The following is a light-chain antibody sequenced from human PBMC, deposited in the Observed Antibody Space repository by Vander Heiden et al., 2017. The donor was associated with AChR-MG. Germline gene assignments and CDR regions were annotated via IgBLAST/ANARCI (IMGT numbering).Light chain of an antibody. CDR1: SSDVGGYNY. Sequence: QSALTPPPSASGSPGQSVTISCTGTSSDVGGYNYVSWYQQHPGKAPKLLIYEVSKRPSGVPDRFSGSKSGNTASLTVYGLQAEDEADYYCSSYAGSNTVLFGGGTKLTVL. J-gene: IGLJ2*01. V-gene: IGLV2-8*01. CDR3: SSYAGSNTVL. CDR2: EVS.